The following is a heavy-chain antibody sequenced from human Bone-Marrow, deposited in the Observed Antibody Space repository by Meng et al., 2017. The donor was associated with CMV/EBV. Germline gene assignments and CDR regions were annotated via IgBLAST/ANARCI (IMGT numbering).Heavy chain of an antibody. CDR2: ISSSSSYI. Sequence: GGSLRLSCAASGFTFSSYSLNWVRQAPGKGLEWVSSISSSSSYIYYADSVKGRFTISRDNAKNSLYLQMNSLRAEDTAVYYGARAIVGATLDAFDIWGQGTMVIVSS. CDR3: ARAIVGATLDAFDI. D-gene: IGHD1-26*01. J-gene: IGHJ3*02. V-gene: IGHV3-21*01. CDR1: GFTFSSYS.